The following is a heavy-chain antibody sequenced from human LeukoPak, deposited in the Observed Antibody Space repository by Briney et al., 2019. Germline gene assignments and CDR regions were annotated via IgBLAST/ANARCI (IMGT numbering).Heavy chain of an antibody. D-gene: IGHD6-13*01. Sequence: SDTLSLPCTVSGGSISRYYWSWIRQPAGKGLEWIGRIYTSGSTNYNPSLKSRVTMSVDTSKNQFSLKLSSVTAADTAVYYCARDGADGLYFDYWGQGTLVTVSS. J-gene: IGHJ4*02. CDR1: GGSISRYY. CDR3: ARDGADGLYFDY. CDR2: IYTSGST. V-gene: IGHV4-4*07.